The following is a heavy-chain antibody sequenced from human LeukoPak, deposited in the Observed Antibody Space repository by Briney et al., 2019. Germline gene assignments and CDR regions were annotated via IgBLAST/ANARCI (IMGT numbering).Heavy chain of an antibody. V-gene: IGHV3-13*01. CDR2: IGIAGDT. CDR1: GFTVSNYD. J-gene: IGHJ4*02. CDR3: ARAVAGTYFDL. D-gene: IGHD6-19*01. Sequence: GGSLRLSCAASGFTVSNYDMHWVSQATGKGLEWVSVIGIAGDTYYPGSVKGRFTISRENAKNSFYLQMNNLRAGDTAVYYCARAVAGTYFDLWGQGTLVTVSS.